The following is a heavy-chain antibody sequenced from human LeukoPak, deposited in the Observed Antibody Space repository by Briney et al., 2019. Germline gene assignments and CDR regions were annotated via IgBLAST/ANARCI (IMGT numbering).Heavy chain of an antibody. D-gene: IGHD3-22*01. Sequence: SETLSLTCAVYGGSFSGYYWSWIRQPPGKGLEWIGEINHSGSTNYNPSLKSRVTISVDTSKNQFSLKLSSVTAADTAVYYCARAKDSSGYYSLYYLDNWGQGTLVTVSS. V-gene: IGHV4-34*01. CDR2: INHSGST. CDR1: GGSFSGYY. CDR3: ARAKDSSGYYSLYYLDN. J-gene: IGHJ4*02.